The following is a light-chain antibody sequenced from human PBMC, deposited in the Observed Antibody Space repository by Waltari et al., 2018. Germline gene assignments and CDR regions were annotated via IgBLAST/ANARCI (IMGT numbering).Light chain of an antibody. CDR2: VNSDGSH. CDR3: QTWGTGPRV. CDR1: SGHSSYA. J-gene: IGLJ2*01. V-gene: IGLV4-69*01. Sequence: QVVLTQSPSASASLGASVKLTCTLSSGHSSYAIAWHQQQPETGPRYLMKVNSDGSHNKGDGIPERFSGSSSGAERYLTISGLQSEDEADYYCQTWGTGPRVFGGGTKLTVL.